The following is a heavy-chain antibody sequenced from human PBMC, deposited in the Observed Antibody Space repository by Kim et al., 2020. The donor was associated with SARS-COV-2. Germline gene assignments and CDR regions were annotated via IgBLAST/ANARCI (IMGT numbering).Heavy chain of an antibody. D-gene: IGHD6-19*01. V-gene: IGHV3-30*03. Sequence: GGSLRLSCTASGFTFGSAHMHWVRQAPGKGPEWVALVSADESNKNYVDSVKGRFTVSRANSQNTLFLQIDSLRPEDTAMYHCAREGHSSGRAGTFDSCGQETLLTVSS. CDR2: VSADESNK. CDR1: GFTFGSAH. J-gene: IGHJ4*02. CDR3: AREGHSSGRAGTFDS.